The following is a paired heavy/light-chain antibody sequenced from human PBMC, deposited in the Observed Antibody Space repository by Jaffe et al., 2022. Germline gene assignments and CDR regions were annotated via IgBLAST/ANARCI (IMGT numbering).Light chain of an antibody. CDR3: ATWDDSLNGVV. CDR2: NNN. V-gene: IGLV1-44*01. CDR1: SSNIGGNT. J-gene: IGLJ2*01. Sequence: QSVLTLPPSASGTPGQRVTISCSGSSSNIGGNTVNWYQQLPGTAPKLLIYNNNQRPSGVPDRFSGSKSGTSASLAISGLQSEDEADYYCATWDDSLNGVVFGGGTKLTVL.
Heavy chain of an antibody. V-gene: IGHV4-39*01. Sequence: QLQLQESGPGLVKPSETLSLTCTVSGGSINSGSYYWGWIRQPPGKGLEWIGSIYYSGSPYYNPSLNSRVTISVDTSKNQFSLKLTSVTAADTAVYYCARHIVATPRGGLDIWGLGTRLTVSS. J-gene: IGHJ3*02. CDR1: GGSINSGSYY. CDR3: ARHIVATPRGGLDI. D-gene: IGHD5-12*01. CDR2: IYYSGSP.